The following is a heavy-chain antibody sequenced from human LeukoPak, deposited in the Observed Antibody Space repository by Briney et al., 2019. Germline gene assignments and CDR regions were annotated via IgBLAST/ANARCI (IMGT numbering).Heavy chain of an antibody. D-gene: IGHD1-26*01. CDR2: IYHSGST. CDR3: ASGSYSTDWFDP. J-gene: IGHJ5*02. V-gene: IGHV4-30-2*01. Sequence: TLSLTCTVSGGSISSGGYYWSWIRQPPGKGLEWIGYIYHSGSTYYNPSLKSRVTISVDRSKNQFSLKLSSVTAADTAVYYCASGSYSTDWFDPWGQGTLVTVSS. CDR1: GGSISSGGYY.